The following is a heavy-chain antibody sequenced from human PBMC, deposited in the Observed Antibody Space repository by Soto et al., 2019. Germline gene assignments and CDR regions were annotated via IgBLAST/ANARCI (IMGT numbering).Heavy chain of an antibody. CDR3: VREDGKVGTNSAFDY. CDR1: GFTFSTYT. D-gene: IGHD1-26*01. J-gene: IGHJ4*02. Sequence: GALRLSCASSGFTFSTYTMNWVRQAPGKGLEWVSSINGRGNYIYYAESVKGRFTISRDNAKNSLYLQMDRLRAEDTALYYCVREDGKVGTNSAFDYWGLGALVTVSS. CDR2: INGRGNYI. V-gene: IGHV3-21*01.